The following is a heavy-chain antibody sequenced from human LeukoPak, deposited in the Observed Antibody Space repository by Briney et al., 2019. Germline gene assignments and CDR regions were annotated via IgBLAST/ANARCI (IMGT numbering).Heavy chain of an antibody. CDR3: ARVGAPAYYYGMDV. CDR1: GYTFTGYY. Sequence: ASVKVSCKASGYTFTGYYMHWVRQAPGQGLEWMGWINPNSGGTNYAQKFQGRVTMTRDTSISTAYMELSRLRSDDTAVYYCARVGAPAYYYGMDVWDQGTTVTVSS. D-gene: IGHD1-26*01. CDR2: INPNSGGT. V-gene: IGHV1-2*02. J-gene: IGHJ6*02.